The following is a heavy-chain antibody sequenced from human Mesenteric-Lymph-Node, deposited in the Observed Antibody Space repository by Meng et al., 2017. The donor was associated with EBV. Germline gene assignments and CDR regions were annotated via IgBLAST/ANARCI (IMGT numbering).Heavy chain of an antibody. CDR1: GYTFTSYD. J-gene: IGHJ4*02. CDR2: MSPNSGNT. D-gene: IGHD1-26*01. Sequence: QEQLVQSGAEVKKPXASVKVSCKASGYTFTSYDLNWVRQAAGQGLEWMGWMSPNSGNTGYAQKFQGRVIMTRDTSISTAYMELSSLTADDTAVYYCARGPPKWGFDFWGQGSLVTVSS. CDR3: ARGPPKWGFDF. V-gene: IGHV1-8*01.